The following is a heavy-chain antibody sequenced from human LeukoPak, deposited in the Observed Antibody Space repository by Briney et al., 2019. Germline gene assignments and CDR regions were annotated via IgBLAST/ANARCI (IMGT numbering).Heavy chain of an antibody. V-gene: IGHV3-30*02. Sequence: GGSLRLSCVASGFTFNSYDMYWVRQAPGKGLEWVTFIRYDGSDKYYADSVKGRFTDSRDNSKSTLYLQMNSLRGEDTAVYYCAAQGYYSSLYMDVWAKGTTVTVSS. CDR3: AAQGYYSSLYMDV. D-gene: IGHD3-10*01. CDR2: IRYDGSDK. CDR1: GFTFNSYD. J-gene: IGHJ6*03.